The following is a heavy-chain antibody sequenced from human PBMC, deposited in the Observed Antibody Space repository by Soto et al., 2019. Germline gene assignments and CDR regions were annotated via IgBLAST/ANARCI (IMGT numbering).Heavy chain of an antibody. D-gene: IGHD1-26*01. Sequence: QITLKESGPTLVKPTQTLTLTCTFSGFSLTTDRVGVGWIRQPPGEALEWLAGIYWDDSKTYRPSLESRLTITKDTSNNQVALTMTNIDSLDTATYYCAHAYGGRSLYWGQGTLVTVSS. CDR1: GFSLTTDRVG. CDR2: IYWDDSK. CDR3: AHAYGGRSLY. J-gene: IGHJ4*02. V-gene: IGHV2-5*02.